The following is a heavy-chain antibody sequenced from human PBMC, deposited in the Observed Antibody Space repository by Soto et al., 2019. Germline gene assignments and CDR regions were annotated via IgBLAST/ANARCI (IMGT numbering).Heavy chain of an antibody. Sequence: VQLVESGEGLIQPGGSLRLFCAASGFTVSNNHMTWVRQAAGKGLELVSFVHGGGSTSYADSVKGRFTISRDNSKNTLYLQMDSLRAEGTAIYYCAVRLTTAASLDYWGRGTLVTVSS. CDR2: VHGGGST. CDR1: GFTVSNNH. CDR3: AVRLTTAASLDY. V-gene: IGHV3-53*01. D-gene: IGHD3-16*01. J-gene: IGHJ4*02.